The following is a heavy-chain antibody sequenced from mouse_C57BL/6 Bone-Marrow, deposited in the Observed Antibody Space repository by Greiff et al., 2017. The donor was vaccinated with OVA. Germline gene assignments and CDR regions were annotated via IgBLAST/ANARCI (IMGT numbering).Heavy chain of an antibody. CDR1: GYAFSSSW. D-gene: IGHD2-4*01. CDR3: ARHYDYDD. V-gene: IGHV1-82*01. Sequence: QVQLQQSGPELVKPGASVKISCKASGYAFSSSWMNWVKQRPGQGLEWIGRIYPGDGDTNYNGKFKGKATLTADKSSSTAYMQLSSLTSEDSAVYFCARHYDYDDWGQGTTLTVSS. CDR2: IYPGDGDT. J-gene: IGHJ2*01.